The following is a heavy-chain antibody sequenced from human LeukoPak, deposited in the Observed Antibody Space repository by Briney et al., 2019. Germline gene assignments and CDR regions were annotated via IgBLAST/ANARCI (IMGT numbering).Heavy chain of an antibody. Sequence: GSLRLSCAASGFTFSSYSMNWVRQAPGKGLSWVSSISSSSYIYYADSVKGRFTISRDNAKNSLYLQMNSLRAEDTAVYYCARKVLVTATPDYWGQGTLVTVSS. D-gene: IGHD2-21*02. J-gene: IGHJ4*02. CDR1: GFTFSSYS. V-gene: IGHV3-21*01. CDR3: ARKVLVTATPDY. CDR2: ISSSSYI.